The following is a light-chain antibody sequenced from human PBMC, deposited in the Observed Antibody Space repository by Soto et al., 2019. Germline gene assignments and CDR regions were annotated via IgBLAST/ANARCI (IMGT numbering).Light chain of an antibody. V-gene: IGKV3-11*01. CDR2: DAS. CDR1: ESISSSF. Sequence: EVVLTQSPATLSLSPGEIATLSCGASESISSSFLAWFQQKPGQAPRLLIYDASNRATGIPARFSGSGSGTDFTLTISSLEPEDFAVYYCQQRSNWPPRLTFGGGSKVDIK. CDR3: QQRSNWPPRLT. J-gene: IGKJ4*01.